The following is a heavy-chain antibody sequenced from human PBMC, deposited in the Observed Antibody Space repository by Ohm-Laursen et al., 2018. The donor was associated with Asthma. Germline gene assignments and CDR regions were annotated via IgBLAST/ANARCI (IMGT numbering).Heavy chain of an antibody. J-gene: IGHJ4*02. CDR3: AKDQGVATIVFNY. V-gene: IGHV3-23*01. CDR1: GYTFSRYS. D-gene: IGHD5-24*01. Sequence: SLRLSCSASGYTFSRYSIHWVRQIPGKGLEWVSAISGSGGSTYYADSVKGRFTISRDNSKNTLYLQMNSLRAEDTAVYYCAKDQGVATIVFNYWGQGTLVTVSS. CDR2: ISGSGGST.